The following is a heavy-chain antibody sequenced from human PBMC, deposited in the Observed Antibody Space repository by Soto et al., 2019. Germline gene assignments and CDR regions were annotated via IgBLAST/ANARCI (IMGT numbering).Heavy chain of an antibody. V-gene: IGHV1-3*01. D-gene: IGHD5-12*01. CDR1: GYTFTSYD. CDR2: INAGNGNT. Sequence: GASVKVSCKASGYTFTSYDMHWVRQAPGQRLEWMGWINAGNGNTKYSQKFQGRVTITRDTSASTAYMELSSLRSEDTAVYYCATSYSAYDYHYYYGMDVWGQGTTVTVSS. J-gene: IGHJ6*02. CDR3: ATSYSAYDYHYYYGMDV.